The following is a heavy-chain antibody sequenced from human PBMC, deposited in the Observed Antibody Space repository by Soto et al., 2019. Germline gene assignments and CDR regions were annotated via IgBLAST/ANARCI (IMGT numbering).Heavy chain of an antibody. CDR1: GGTFSSYT. V-gene: IGHV1-69*08. CDR2: TIPTLGIA. Sequence: QVQLVQSGAEVKKPGSSVKVSCKASGGTFSSYTISWVRQAPGQGLQWMGRTIPTLGIANYAQKFQGRVTITADKSTGIAYMDLSSLRCEDTAVYYCARDATLDWFDPWGQGTLVTVSS. J-gene: IGHJ5*02. CDR3: ARDATLDWFDP.